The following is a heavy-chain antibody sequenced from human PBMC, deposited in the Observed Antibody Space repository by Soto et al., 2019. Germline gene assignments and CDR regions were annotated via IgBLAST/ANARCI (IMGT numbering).Heavy chain of an antibody. V-gene: IGHV1-18*01. D-gene: IGHD2-15*01. CDR3: ARDYKNHIVVVVAAPGY. CDR1: GYTFTSYG. Sequence: VASVKVSCKASGYTFTSYGISWVRQAPGQGLEWMGWISAYNGNTNYAQKLQGRVTMTTDTSTSTAYMELRSLRSDDTAVYYCARDYKNHIVVVVAAPGYWGQGTLVTVSS. J-gene: IGHJ4*02. CDR2: ISAYNGNT.